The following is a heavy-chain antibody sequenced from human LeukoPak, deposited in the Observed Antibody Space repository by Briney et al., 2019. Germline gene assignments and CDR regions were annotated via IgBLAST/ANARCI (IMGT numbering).Heavy chain of an antibody. CDR2: IKQDGSEK. CDR3: AREGPSVTPYY. CDR1: GFKFSSNW. Sequence: PGGSLRLSCAASGFKFSSNWVSWVRQAPGKGLEWVANIKQDGSEKYYVDSVKGRFTISRDNAKNSLYLQMNSLRAEDTAVYYCAREGPSVTPYYWGQGTLVTVSS. J-gene: IGHJ4*02. D-gene: IGHD4-17*01. V-gene: IGHV3-7*01.